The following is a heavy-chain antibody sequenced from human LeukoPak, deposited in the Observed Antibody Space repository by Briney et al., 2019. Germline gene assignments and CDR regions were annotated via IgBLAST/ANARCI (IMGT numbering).Heavy chain of an antibody. J-gene: IGHJ4*02. CDR2: IPYDGSNK. CDR3: AKLISPNSSGWYGFDY. Sequence: PGGSLRLSCAASGFTFSSYGMHWVRQAPGKGLEWVAFIPYDGSNKYYADSVKGRFTISRDNSKNTLYLQMNSLRAEDTAVYYCAKLISPNSSGWYGFDYWGQGTLVTVSS. D-gene: IGHD6-19*01. V-gene: IGHV3-30*02. CDR1: GFTFSSYG.